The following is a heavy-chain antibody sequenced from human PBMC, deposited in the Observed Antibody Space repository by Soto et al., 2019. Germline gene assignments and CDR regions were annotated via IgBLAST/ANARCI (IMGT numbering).Heavy chain of an antibody. CDR3: ARELATTGYYYYGMDV. CDR1: GYTFTSCA. J-gene: IGHJ6*02. V-gene: IGHV1-3*01. CDR2: INAGNGNT. D-gene: IGHD4-17*01. Sequence: ASVKVSCKASGYTFTSCAMHWVRQAPGQRLEWMGWINAGNGNTKYSQKFQGRVTITRDTSASTAYMELSSLRSEDTAVYYCARELATTGYYYYGMDVWGQGTTVTVSS.